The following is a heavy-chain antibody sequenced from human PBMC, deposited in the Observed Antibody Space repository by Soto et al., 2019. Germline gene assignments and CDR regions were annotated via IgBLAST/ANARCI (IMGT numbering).Heavy chain of an antibody. CDR3: ASLPYGETFNYMDV. CDR2: ISGSGGST. D-gene: IGHD4-17*01. Sequence: PGGSLRLSCAASGFTFSSYAMSWVRQAPGKGLEWVSAISGSGGSTYYADSVKGRFTISRDNSKNTLYLQMNSLRAEDTAVYYCASLPYGETFNYMDVWGKGTTVTVSS. CDR1: GFTFSSYA. V-gene: IGHV3-23*01. J-gene: IGHJ6*03.